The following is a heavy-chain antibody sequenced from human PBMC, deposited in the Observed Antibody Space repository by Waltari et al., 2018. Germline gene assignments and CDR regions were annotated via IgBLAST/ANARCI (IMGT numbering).Heavy chain of an antibody. CDR1: GGSISSYY. D-gene: IGHD2-15*01. CDR3: ARDSLLGCSGGSCYSVRYFDL. CDR2: IYYSGST. Sequence: QVQLQESGPGLVKPSETLSLTCTVSGGSISSYYWSWIRQPPGKGLEWIGYIYYSGSTNDNPALKRRVTISVDTSKNQFSLKLSSVTAADTAVYYCARDSLLGCSGGSCYSVRYFDLWGRGTLVTVSS. J-gene: IGHJ2*01. V-gene: IGHV4-59*01.